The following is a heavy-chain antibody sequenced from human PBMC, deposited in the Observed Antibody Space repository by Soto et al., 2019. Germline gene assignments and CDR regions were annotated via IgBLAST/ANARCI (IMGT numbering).Heavy chain of an antibody. J-gene: IGHJ6*02. D-gene: IGHD6-13*01. Sequence: GGSLRLSCAASGFTFSSYGMHWVRQAPGKGLEWVAVISYDGSNKYYADSVKGRFTISRDNSKNTLYLQMNSLRAEDTAVYYCAKDLYSSSWYFGQYYYYGMDVWGQGTTVSVSS. V-gene: IGHV3-30*18. CDR3: AKDLYSSSWYFGQYYYYGMDV. CDR2: ISYDGSNK. CDR1: GFTFSSYG.